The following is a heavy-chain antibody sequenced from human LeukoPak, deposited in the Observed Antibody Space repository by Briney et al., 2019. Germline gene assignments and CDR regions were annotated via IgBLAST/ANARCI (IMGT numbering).Heavy chain of an antibody. CDR1: GFTFDDYA. CDR3: AKAMDDILTYPDY. CDR2: ISWNSGSI. D-gene: IGHD3-9*01. J-gene: IGHJ4*02. V-gene: IGHV3-9*03. Sequence: GRSLRLPCAASGFTFDDYAMHWVRQAPGKGLEWVSGISWNSGSIGYADSVKGRFAIYRDNAKNSLYLQMNSLRAEDMALYYCAKAMDDILTYPDYWGQGTLVTVSS.